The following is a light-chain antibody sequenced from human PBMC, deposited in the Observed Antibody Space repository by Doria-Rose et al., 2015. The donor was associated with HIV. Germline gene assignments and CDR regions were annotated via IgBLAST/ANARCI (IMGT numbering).Light chain of an antibody. J-gene: IGLJ3*02. CDR3: AAWDDSLNGWV. CDR1: SSNIGSNT. Sequence: QPVLTQPPSASGTPGQRVTISCSGSSSNIGSNTVNWYQQLPGTAPKLLIYRNNQRPSGVPDRFSGSKSGTSASLAISGLQAEDEADYYCAAWDDSLNGWVFGGGTELTVL. CDR2: RNN. V-gene: IGLV1-44*01.